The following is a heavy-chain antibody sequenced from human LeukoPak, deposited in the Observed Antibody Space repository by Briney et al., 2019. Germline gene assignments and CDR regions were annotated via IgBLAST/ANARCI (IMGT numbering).Heavy chain of an antibody. Sequence: ASVKVSCKASGYTFTSYGISWVRQAPGQGLEWMGWISACNGNTNYAQKFQGRVTMTRDMSTSTVYMELSSLRSEDTAVYYCARAGIAAAGAYYYYMDVWGKGTTVTVSS. CDR2: ISACNGNT. CDR1: GYTFTSYG. CDR3: ARAGIAAAGAYYYYMDV. V-gene: IGHV1-18*01. D-gene: IGHD6-13*01. J-gene: IGHJ6*03.